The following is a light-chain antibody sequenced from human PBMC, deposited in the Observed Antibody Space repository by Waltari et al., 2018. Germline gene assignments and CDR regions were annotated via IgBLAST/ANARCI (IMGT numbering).Light chain of an antibody. Sequence: QLVLTQSPSASASLGASVKLSCILSSWHSTNIIASHQQQPEKGPRFLMKVNSDGSQSKGDKIPDRVSGSSSGAEHYLTIASLQSEVEADYYCQNGGHGTWVFGGVTTLTVL. J-gene: IGLJ3*02. CDR1: SWHSTNI. CDR3: QNGGHGTWV. CDR2: VNSDGSQ. V-gene: IGLV4-69*01.